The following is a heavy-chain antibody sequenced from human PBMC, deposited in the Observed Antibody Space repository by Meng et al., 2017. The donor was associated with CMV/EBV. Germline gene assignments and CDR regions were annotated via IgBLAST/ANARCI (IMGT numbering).Heavy chain of an antibody. CDR1: GFSFSHYA. D-gene: IGHD2-2*01. CDR3: AKDLGVVVPAVIFIVSSPDKSYYGMDV. Sequence: GESLKISCAASGFSFSHYAMHWVRQTPGKGLEWVSGVSGSGGSTYYADSVKGRFTISRDNSKNTLYLQMNSLRAEDTAIYYCAKDLGVVVPAVIFIVSSPDKSYYGMDVWGQGTTVTVSS. J-gene: IGHJ6*02. V-gene: IGHV3-23*01. CDR2: VSGSGGST.